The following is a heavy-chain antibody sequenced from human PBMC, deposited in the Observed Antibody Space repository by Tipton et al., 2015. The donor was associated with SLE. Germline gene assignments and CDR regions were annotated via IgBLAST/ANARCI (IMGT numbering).Heavy chain of an antibody. J-gene: IGHJ3*02. D-gene: IGHD3-10*01. Sequence: SLRLSCAASGITFSLYGMQWVRQAPGKGLEWLTFIRYDGNSKYYADSVKGRFTVSRGNAKNSLFLQMNSLRADDTAVYYCAGDSGEFGDLEDSFHIWGQGTTVTVSS. CDR3: AGDSGEFGDLEDSFHI. V-gene: IGHV3-30*02. CDR1: GITFSLYG. CDR2: IRYDGNSK.